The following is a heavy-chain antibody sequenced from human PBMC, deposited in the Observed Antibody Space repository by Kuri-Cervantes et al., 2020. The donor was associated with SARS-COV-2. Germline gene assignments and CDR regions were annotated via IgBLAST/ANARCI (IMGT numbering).Heavy chain of an antibody. V-gene: IGHV3-74*01. J-gene: IGHJ4*02. CDR3: ARVLRGYSGYELFDY. CDR1: GFTFSSYW. D-gene: IGHD5-12*01. CDR2: INSDGSST. Sequence: GGSLRLSCAASGFTFSSYWMHWVRQAPGKGLVWVSRINSDGSSTSYADSVKGRFTISRDNAKNTLYLQMNSLRAEDTAVYCCARVLRGYSGYELFDYWGQGTLVTVSS.